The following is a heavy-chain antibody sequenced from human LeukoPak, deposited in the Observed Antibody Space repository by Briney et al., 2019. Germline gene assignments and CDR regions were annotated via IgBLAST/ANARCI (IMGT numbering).Heavy chain of an antibody. D-gene: IGHD3-10*01. CDR3: ARGSSGLFDF. J-gene: IGHJ4*02. CDR2: IYYSGST. Sequence: SETLSLTCSVSGASISSYYWSWIRQPPGKGLEWIGNIYYSGSTTYNPSLKSRVSISVDTSRDQLSLILRSVNTADTAVYYCARGSSGLFDFWGQGTLVTVSS. V-gene: IGHV4-59*01. CDR1: GASISSYY.